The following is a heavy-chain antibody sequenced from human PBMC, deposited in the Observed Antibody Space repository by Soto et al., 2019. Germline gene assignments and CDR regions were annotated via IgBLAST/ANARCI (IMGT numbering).Heavy chain of an antibody. CDR3: AQSRFGEFPSGY. V-gene: IGHV2-5*02. Sequence: QITLKESGPSLVKPTQPLTLTCTFSGFSLSTSGVGVSWIRQPPGKALEWLALIYWDDDKRYSPSLKSRLTITKDTAKNQVVLTMTNMDPVDTATYYCAQSRFGEFPSGYWGQGTLVTVSS. J-gene: IGHJ4*02. CDR2: IYWDDDK. CDR1: GFSLSTSGVG. D-gene: IGHD3-10*01.